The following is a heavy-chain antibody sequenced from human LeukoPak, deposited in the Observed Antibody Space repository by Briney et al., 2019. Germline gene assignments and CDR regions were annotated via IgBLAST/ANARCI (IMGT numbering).Heavy chain of an antibody. D-gene: IGHD3-10*01. CDR2: INHSGST. CDR1: GGSFSGYC. J-gene: IGHJ5*02. CDR3: ARGGKGNYGSGSYYIDNWFDP. Sequence: PSETLSLTCVVYGGSFSGYCWSWIRQPPGKGLEWIGEINHSGSTNYNPSLKSRVTISVDTSKNQFSLKLSSVTAADTAVYYCARGGKGNYGSGSYYIDNWFDPWGQGTLVTVSS. V-gene: IGHV4-34*01.